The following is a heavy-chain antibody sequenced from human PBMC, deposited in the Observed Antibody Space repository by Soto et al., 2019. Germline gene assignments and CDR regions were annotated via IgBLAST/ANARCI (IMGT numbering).Heavy chain of an antibody. CDR1: GVSLSGYY. J-gene: IGHJ5*01. D-gene: IGHD4-17*01. CDR3: ARGIRPDS. V-gene: IGHV4-34*01. Sequence: SETLSLTCAVHGVSLSGYYWSCIRQTPGKGLEWIGEISHRGSTNYNPSLKSRVTISLDTSKNQFSLKLASVTAADTAAYYCARGIRPDSGGQGNQVT. CDR2: ISHRGST.